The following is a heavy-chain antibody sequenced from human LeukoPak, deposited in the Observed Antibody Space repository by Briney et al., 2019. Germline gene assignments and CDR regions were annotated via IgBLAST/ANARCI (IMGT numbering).Heavy chain of an antibody. CDR1: GGSLSSSSHY. V-gene: IGHV4-39*07. CDR3: ARDGEMATIENYFDY. CDR2: IYYSGTT. J-gene: IGHJ4*02. Sequence: SETLSLTCTVSGGSLSSSSHYWGWIRPPPGKGLEWIGSIYYSGTTHYNPSLKSRVTISLDTSKNQFSLRLTSVTAADTAVYYCARDGEMATIENYFDYWGQGTLVTVSS. D-gene: IGHD5-24*01.